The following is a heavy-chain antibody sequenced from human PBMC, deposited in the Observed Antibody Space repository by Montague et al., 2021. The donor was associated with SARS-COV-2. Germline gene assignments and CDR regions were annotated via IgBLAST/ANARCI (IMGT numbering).Heavy chain of an antibody. D-gene: IGHD3-22*01. J-gene: IGHJ6*02. V-gene: IGHV4-61*02. Sequence: TLSLTCTVSGGSISSGSYYWSWIRQPAGKGLEWIGRIYTSGSTNYDPSLKSRVTISVDTSKNQFSLKLRSVTAADTAVYYCARDGGIGDSGSNTWSYYYSRMDVWGQGTTVTVAS. CDR3: ARDGGIGDSGSNTWSYYYSRMDV. CDR2: IYTSGST. CDR1: GGSISSGSYY.